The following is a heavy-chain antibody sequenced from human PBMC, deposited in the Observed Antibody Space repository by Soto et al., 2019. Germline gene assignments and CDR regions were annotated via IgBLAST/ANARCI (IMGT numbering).Heavy chain of an antibody. CDR1: GFTFSSYA. V-gene: IGHV3-23*01. CDR3: AKDKESYLSPYYFDY. CDR2: ISGSGGST. D-gene: IGHD1-26*01. Sequence: EVQLLESGGGLVQPGGSLRISCAASGFTFSSYAMSWVRQAPGKGLDWVSAISGSGGSTYYADSVKGRFTISRDNSKNTLYLQMNSLRAEDTAVYYCAKDKESYLSPYYFDYWGQGTLVTVSS. J-gene: IGHJ4*02.